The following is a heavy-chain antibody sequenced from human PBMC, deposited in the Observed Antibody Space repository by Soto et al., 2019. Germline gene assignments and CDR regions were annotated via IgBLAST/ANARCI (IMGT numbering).Heavy chain of an antibody. CDR1: GFTFSNYA. CDR3: AKERLGRGIDY. CDR2: VNNGGGGT. Sequence: VLLLDSGGGLVQPGGSLRLSCAASGFTFSNYAMTWVRQAPGKGPEWISTVNNGGGGTYYADSVKGRFTISRDNSKNTLYLQVSSLRAEDTAVYYWAKERLGRGIDYWGQGILVTVSS. V-gene: IGHV3-23*01. D-gene: IGHD3-10*01. J-gene: IGHJ4*02.